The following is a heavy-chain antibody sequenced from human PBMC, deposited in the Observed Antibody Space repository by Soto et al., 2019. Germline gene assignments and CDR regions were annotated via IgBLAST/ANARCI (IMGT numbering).Heavy chain of an antibody. Sequence: PSETLSLTCTVSGGSLNSGSYYWGWIRQPPGKGLEWVGKIYHSGDTNYNPSLKSRVTISVDTSKNQFPLKLSSVTAADTAVYYCARVVRGVYYYYYYGMDVWGQGTTVTVSS. J-gene: IGHJ6*02. V-gene: IGHV4-39*06. CDR1: GGSLNSGSYY. CDR3: ARVVRGVYYYYYYGMDV. D-gene: IGHD3-10*01. CDR2: IYHSGDT.